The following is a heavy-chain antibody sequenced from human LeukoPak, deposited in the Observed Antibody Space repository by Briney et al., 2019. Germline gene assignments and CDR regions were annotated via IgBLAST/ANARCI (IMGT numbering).Heavy chain of an antibody. J-gene: IGHJ4*02. CDR3: ARDLAVTSLGY. CDR2: IYSGGST. Sequence: PGGSLRLSCAASGFTVSSNYMSWVRQAPGKGLEWVSVIYSGGSTYYAASVKGRFTISRDNSKNTLYLQMNSLRAEDTAVYYCARDLAVTSLGYWGQGTLVTVSS. V-gene: IGHV3-53*01. D-gene: IGHD4-17*01. CDR1: GFTVSSNY.